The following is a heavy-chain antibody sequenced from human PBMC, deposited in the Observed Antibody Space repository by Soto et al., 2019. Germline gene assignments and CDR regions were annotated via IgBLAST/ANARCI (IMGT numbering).Heavy chain of an antibody. CDR1: GLTVSSHY. CDR2: IYKGGGT. CDR3: ASTRDSGTSYYFDS. Sequence: GGSLRLSCAASGLTVSSHYMSWVRQGPGKGLEWVSVIYKGGGTFYADSAKGRFTISRDNSQNTVFLQMNSLRAEDTAVYYCASTRDSGTSYYFDSWGQGTLVTVSS. D-gene: IGHD1-26*01. V-gene: IGHV3-53*01. J-gene: IGHJ4*02.